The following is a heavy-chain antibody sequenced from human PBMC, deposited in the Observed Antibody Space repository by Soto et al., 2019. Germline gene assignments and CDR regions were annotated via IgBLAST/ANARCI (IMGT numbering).Heavy chain of an antibody. CDR1: GYTLTELS. J-gene: IGHJ5*01. Sequence: ASVKVSCKVSGYTLTELSMHWVRQAPGKGLEWMGGFDPEDGETIYAQKFQGRVTMTEDTSTDTAYMELSSLRSEDTAVYYCATVPTTVTNNWFDSWGQGTLVTVS. V-gene: IGHV1-24*01. CDR3: ATVPTTVTNNWFDS. D-gene: IGHD4-17*01. CDR2: FDPEDGET.